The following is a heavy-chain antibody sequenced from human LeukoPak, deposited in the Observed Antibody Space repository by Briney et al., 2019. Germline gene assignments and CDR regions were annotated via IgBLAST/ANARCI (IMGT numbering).Heavy chain of an antibody. CDR3: ARGGKATVVTM. V-gene: IGHV4-4*07. CDR2: IYSSGST. Sequence: SETLSLTCTVSGGSINSYYWSWIRQPAGKGLAWIGRIYSSGSTNYNPSLKSRVSMSVDTSKNQFSLKLTSVTAADTAVYYCARGGKATVVTMWGQGILVPVSS. J-gene: IGHJ4*02. D-gene: IGHD4-23*01. CDR1: GGSINSYY.